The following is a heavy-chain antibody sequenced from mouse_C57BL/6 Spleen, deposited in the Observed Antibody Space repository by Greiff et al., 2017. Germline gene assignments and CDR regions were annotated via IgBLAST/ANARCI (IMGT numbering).Heavy chain of an antibody. Sequence: QVQLQQPGAELVRPGSSVKLSCKASGYTFTSYWMAWVKQRPGQGLEWIGNIYPSDSETHYNQKFKDKATLTVDKSSSTAYMQLSSLTSEDSAVYYCARGYYGSSVYWYFDVWGTGTTVTVSS. D-gene: IGHD1-1*01. J-gene: IGHJ1*03. CDR2: IYPSDSET. V-gene: IGHV1-61*01. CDR3: ARGYYGSSVYWYFDV. CDR1: GYTFTSYW.